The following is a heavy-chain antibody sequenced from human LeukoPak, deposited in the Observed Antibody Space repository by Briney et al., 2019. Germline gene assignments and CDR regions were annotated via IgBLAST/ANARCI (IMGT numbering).Heavy chain of an antibody. J-gene: IGHJ4*02. D-gene: IGHD2-21*02. CDR2: IYYSGST. CDR3: ARTLYCGGDCYYVDS. Sequence: SETLSLTCPVSGGSISSYYWRWIRQPPGKGLEWLGYIYYSGSTNYNPSLKSRVTISVDTSKNQFSLRLSSVTAADTAVYYCARTLYCGGDCYYVDSWGQGTLVTVSS. CDR1: GGSISSYY. V-gene: IGHV4-59*01.